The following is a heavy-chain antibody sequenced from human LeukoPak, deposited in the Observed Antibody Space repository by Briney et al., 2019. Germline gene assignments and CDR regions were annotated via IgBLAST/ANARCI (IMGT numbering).Heavy chain of an antibody. J-gene: IGHJ3*02. CDR2: TYYRSRWFN. V-gene: IGHV6-1*01. CDR3: ARGSAFDI. D-gene: IGHD6-6*01. CDR1: GDSVSSNSAA. Sequence: SQTLSLTCAISGDSVSSNSAAWNWVRQSPSRGLEWLGRTYYRSRWFNDYALSVKSRITINADTSKNQFSLHLSSVTPEDTAVYFCARGSAFDIWGQGTLVTVSS.